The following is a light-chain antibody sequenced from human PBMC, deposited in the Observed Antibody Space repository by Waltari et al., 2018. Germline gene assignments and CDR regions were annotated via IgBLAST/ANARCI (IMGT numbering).Light chain of an antibody. CDR2: KAS. Sequence: DIQMTQSPSTLPAPVADRVTITCRASQSISTWLAWYQQKPGNAPKLLIYKASTLERGVPSRFSGSGSGTEFTLTISSLQPDDFATYYCQQYNRNWTFGQGTKVEIK. CDR1: QSISTW. V-gene: IGKV1-5*03. CDR3: QQYNRNWT. J-gene: IGKJ1*01.